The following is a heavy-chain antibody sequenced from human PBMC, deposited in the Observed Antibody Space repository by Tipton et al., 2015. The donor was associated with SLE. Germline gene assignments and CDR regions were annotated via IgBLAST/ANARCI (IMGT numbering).Heavy chain of an antibody. CDR1: GGSISSYY. J-gene: IGHJ2*01. D-gene: IGHD6-13*01. V-gene: IGHV4-59*01. Sequence: LRLSCTVSGGSISSYYWSWIRQPPGKGLEWIGYIYYSGSTNYNPSLKSRVTISVDTSKNQFSLKLSSVTAADTAAYYCARALGIAGRVYWYFDLWGRGTLVTVSS. CDR3: ARALGIAGRVYWYFDL. CDR2: IYYSGST.